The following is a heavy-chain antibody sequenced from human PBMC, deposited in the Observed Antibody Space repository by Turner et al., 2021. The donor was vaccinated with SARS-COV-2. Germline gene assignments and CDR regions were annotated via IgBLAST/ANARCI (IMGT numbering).Heavy chain of an antibody. Sequence: QVQLQQWGAGLLKPSETLSLTCAVYGGSFSGYYWSWIRQPPGKGLEWIGEINHSGSNNYNPSLKSRVTISVDTSKNQFSLKLSSVTAADTAVYYCARVWVRWWYFDLWGRGTLVTVSS. CDR2: INHSGSN. CDR1: GGSFSGYY. V-gene: IGHV4-34*01. D-gene: IGHD7-27*01. CDR3: ARVWVRWWYFDL. J-gene: IGHJ2*01.